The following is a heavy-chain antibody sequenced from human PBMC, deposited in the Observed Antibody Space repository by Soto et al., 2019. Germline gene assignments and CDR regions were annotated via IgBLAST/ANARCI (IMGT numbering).Heavy chain of an antibody. CDR1: GFTFGNYW. J-gene: IGHJ5*02. Sequence: GGSVRLSXAASGFTFGNYWMSWVRQAPGKGPEWVANTKQDGSERNYVDSVKGRFTISRDNAENSLYLQMNSLRVEDTGVYYCASARHIGPWGQGTLVTVSS. CDR3: ASARHIGP. D-gene: IGHD2-21*01. V-gene: IGHV3-7*01. CDR2: TKQDGSER.